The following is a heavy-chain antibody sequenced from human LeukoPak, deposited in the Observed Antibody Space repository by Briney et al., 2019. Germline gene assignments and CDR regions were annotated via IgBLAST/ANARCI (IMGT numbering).Heavy chain of an antibody. Sequence: PSETLSLTCTVSGGSISSYYWSWIRQPPGKGLEWIGYIYYSGSTNYNPSLKSRVTISVDTSKNQFSLKLSSVTAADTAVYYCARERRSYSSGWFYYFDYWGQGTLVTVSS. D-gene: IGHD6-19*01. CDR3: ARERRSYSSGWFYYFDY. CDR2: IYYSGST. J-gene: IGHJ4*02. CDR1: GGSISSYY. V-gene: IGHV4-59*01.